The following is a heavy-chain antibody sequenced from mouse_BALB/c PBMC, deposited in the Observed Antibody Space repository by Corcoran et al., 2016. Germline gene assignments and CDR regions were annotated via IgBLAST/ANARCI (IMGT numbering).Heavy chain of an antibody. V-gene: IGHV9-3-1*01. CDR2: INTSTGEP. Sequence: QIQLVQSGPELKKPGETVKISCKASGYTFTNYGMNWVKQAPGKGLKWMGWINTSTGEPTYADDFKGRFAFSLETSASTAYLQINNLKNEDTATYVCAREPRAMDYWGQGTSVTVSS. CDR3: AREPRAMDY. J-gene: IGHJ4*01. CDR1: GYTFTNYG.